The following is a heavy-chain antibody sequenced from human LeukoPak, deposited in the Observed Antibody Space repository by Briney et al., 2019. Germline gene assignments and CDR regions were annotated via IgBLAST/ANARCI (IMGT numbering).Heavy chain of an antibody. CDR2: IYPGDSDT. V-gene: IGHV5-51*01. CDR3: ARLDILTGYYNDGDFQH. Sequence: GESLKISCKGSGYSFTSYWIGWVRQMPGKGLEWMGIIYPGDSDTRYSPPFQGQVTISADKSISTAYLQWSSLKASDTAMYYCARLDILTGYYNDGDFQHWGQGTLVTVSS. D-gene: IGHD3-9*01. CDR1: GYSFTSYW. J-gene: IGHJ1*01.